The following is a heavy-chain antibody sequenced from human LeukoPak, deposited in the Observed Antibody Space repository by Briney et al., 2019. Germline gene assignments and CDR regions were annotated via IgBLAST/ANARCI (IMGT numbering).Heavy chain of an antibody. Sequence: SETLSLTCSVSGDSLRDYYWSWIRQSAGKGLEWIGRIYHNGGSNDNPSLRGRVTVSVDTSKNQFSLKLSSVTAADTAVYYCARKSGYARDYWGQGNLVTVSS. D-gene: IGHD5-12*01. CDR2: IYHNGGS. CDR3: ARKSGYARDY. V-gene: IGHV4-4*07. CDR1: GDSLRDYY. J-gene: IGHJ4*02.